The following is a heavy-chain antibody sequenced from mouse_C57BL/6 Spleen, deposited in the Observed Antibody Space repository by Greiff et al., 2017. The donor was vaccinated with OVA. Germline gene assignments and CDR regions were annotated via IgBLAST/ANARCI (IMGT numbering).Heavy chain of an antibody. V-gene: IGHV1-55*01. CDR3: ARFPTTVEAY. CDR2: MYPGSGST. Sequence: VQLQQPGAELVKPGASVKMSCKASGYTFTSYWITWVKQRPGQGLEWIGDMYPGSGSTNYNEKFKSKSTLTVDTSSSTAYMQLSSLTSEASAVYYCARFPTTVEAYWGQGTLVTVSA. CDR1: GYTFTSYW. J-gene: IGHJ3*01. D-gene: IGHD1-1*01.